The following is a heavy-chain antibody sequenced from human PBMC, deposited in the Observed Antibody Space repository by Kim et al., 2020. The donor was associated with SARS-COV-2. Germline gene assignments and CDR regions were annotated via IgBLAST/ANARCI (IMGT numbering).Heavy chain of an antibody. CDR1: GFTFSGST. D-gene: IGHD6-19*01. J-gene: IGHJ3*02. Sequence: GGCLRLSCAASGFTFSGSTMHWVRQASGKGLEWVGRIRSKANSYATAYAASVKGRFTISRDDSQNTAYLQMNSLKTEDTAVYYCTRVNPISGGWYDAFDIWGQGTMVTVSS. CDR2: IRSKANSYAT. CDR3: TRVNPISGGWYDAFDI. V-gene: IGHV3-73*01.